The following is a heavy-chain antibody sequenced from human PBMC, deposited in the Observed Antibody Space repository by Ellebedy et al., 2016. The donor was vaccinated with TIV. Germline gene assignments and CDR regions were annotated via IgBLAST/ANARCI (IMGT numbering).Heavy chain of an antibody. CDR1: GFTFSNAW. CDR2: ISYSGSRT. Sequence: GESLKISXAASGFTFSNAWMSWVRQAPGRGLEWVSAISYSGSRTYYADSVKGRFTISRDNSRNTLYLQMDSLRAEDTGVYYCAKSRNGRATAGDNWGQGTLVTVSS. D-gene: IGHD2-21*02. CDR3: AKSRNGRATAGDN. V-gene: IGHV3-23*01. J-gene: IGHJ4*02.